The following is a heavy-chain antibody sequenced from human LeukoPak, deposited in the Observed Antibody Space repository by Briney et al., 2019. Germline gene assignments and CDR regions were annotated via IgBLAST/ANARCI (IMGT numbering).Heavy chain of an antibody. CDR3: ARLIEGDYDAFDI. V-gene: IGHV5-51*01. Sequence: GGSLKISFKGSGYSFTSYWIGWVRPMPGKGLEWMGIIYPGDSDTRYCPSFQGQVTISADKSISTAYLQWSSLKASDNAMYYCARLIEGDYDAFDIWGQGTMVTVSS. D-gene: IGHD4-17*01. CDR1: GYSFTSYW. J-gene: IGHJ3*02. CDR2: IYPGDSDT.